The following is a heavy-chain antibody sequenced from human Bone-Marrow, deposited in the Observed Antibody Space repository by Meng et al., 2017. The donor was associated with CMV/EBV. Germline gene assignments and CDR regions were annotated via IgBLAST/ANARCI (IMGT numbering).Heavy chain of an antibody. CDR1: GFIFSDYY. CDR3: ARTSDYCSSTSCYTYYYYGMDV. Sequence: GESLKISCAASGFIFSDYYMSWIRQAPGKGLEWVSYISSSGSTIYYADSVKGRFTISRDNAKNSLYLQMNSLRAEDTAVYYCARTSDYCSSTSCYTYYYYGMDVWGQGTTVTVSS. J-gene: IGHJ6*02. V-gene: IGHV3-11*01. D-gene: IGHD2-2*02. CDR2: ISSSGSTI.